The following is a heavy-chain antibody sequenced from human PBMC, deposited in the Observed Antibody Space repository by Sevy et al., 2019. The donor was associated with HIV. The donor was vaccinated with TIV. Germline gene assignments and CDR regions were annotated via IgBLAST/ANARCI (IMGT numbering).Heavy chain of an antibody. CDR3: ARAYGDYGGNYYYYMDV. J-gene: IGHJ6*03. V-gene: IGHV1-18*01. CDR1: GYTFTSYG. D-gene: IGHD4-17*01. CDR2: ISAYNGNT. Sequence: ASVKVSCKASGYTFTSYGISWVRQAPGQGLEWMGWISAYNGNTNYAQKLQGRVTMTTDTSTSTAYMELRSLRSDDTAVYYCARAYGDYGGNYYYYMDVWGKGTTVTVSS.